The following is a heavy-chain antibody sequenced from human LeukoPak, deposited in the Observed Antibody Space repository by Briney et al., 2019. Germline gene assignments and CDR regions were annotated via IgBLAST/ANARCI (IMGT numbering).Heavy chain of an antibody. CDR1: GFPLGSYT. CDR2: ISGSGGST. D-gene: IGHD4-17*01. J-gene: IGHJ4*02. CDR3: AKDRTYYGDYVPDY. Sequence: GGSLRLSCAASGFPLGSYTMDWFRQAPGKGLEWVSAISGSGGSTYYADSVKGRFTISRDNSKNTLYLQMNSLRAEDTAVYYCAKDRTYYGDYVPDYWGQGTLVTVSS. V-gene: IGHV3-23*01.